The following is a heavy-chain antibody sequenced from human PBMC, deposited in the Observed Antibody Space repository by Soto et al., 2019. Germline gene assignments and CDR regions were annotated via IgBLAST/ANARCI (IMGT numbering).Heavy chain of an antibody. CDR3: ASGSGSYPKYNWFDP. J-gene: IGHJ5*02. D-gene: IGHD3-10*01. V-gene: IGHV3-23*04. CDR2: ISGSGGDT. Sequence: EVQLVESGGGLVQPGRSLRLSCAASGFTFDDYAMHWVRQAPGKGLEWVSGISGSGGDTYYADSVKGRFTISRDNSRNTLYLQMNSLRAEDTAVYYCASGSGSYPKYNWFDPWGQGTLVTVSS. CDR1: GFTFDDYA.